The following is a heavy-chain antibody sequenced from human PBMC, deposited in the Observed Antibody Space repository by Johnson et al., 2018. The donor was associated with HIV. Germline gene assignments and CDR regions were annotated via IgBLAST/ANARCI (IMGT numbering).Heavy chain of an antibody. J-gene: IGHJ3*02. Sequence: VQLVESGGGLVQPGGSLRLSCGASGFTVSNNYMNWVRQAPGKGLEWVSVMYTGGTTYYADSVKGRFTISRDNAKNSLYLQMNSLRAEDTAVYYCARDFGGYYDSSGYYYEWCDAFDIWGQGTMVTVSS. D-gene: IGHD3-22*01. V-gene: IGHV3-66*01. CDR2: MYTGGTT. CDR1: GFTVSNNY. CDR3: ARDFGGYYDSSGYYYEWCDAFDI.